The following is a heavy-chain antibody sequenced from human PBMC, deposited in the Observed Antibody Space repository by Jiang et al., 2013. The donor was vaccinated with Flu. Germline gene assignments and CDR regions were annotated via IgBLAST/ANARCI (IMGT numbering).Heavy chain of an antibody. CDR2: IDPSDSYT. Sequence: SCKGSGYSFTSYWISWVRQMPGKGLEWMGRIDPSDSYTNYSPSFQGHVTISADKSISTAYLQWSSLKASDTAMYYCARHSQLLYLNDYWGQGTLVTVSS. J-gene: IGHJ4*02. D-gene: IGHD2-2*02. CDR3: ARHSQLLYLNDY. CDR1: GYSFTSYW. V-gene: IGHV5-10-1*01.